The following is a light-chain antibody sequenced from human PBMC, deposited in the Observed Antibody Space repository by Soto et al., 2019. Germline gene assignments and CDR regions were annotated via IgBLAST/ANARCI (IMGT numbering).Light chain of an antibody. Sequence: EIVLTQAPVTLSLSPGERATLSSRASQSVSRNYLAWYQQKPGQAPRLLIYGASSRAAGTPDRFTGSGSGTDFTLSIDRLEPEDFAVYHCQQYGSSPWTFGQGTKVDIK. J-gene: IGKJ1*01. CDR3: QQYGSSPWT. CDR2: GAS. CDR1: QSVSRNY. V-gene: IGKV3-20*01.